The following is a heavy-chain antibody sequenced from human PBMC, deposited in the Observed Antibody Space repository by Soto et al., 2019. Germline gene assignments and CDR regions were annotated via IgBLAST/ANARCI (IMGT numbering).Heavy chain of an antibody. D-gene: IGHD1-20*01. CDR3: AKAKNDYNWDNRPPFDY. CDR1: EFTLRNYA. CDR2: ISANDVGT. J-gene: IGHJ4*02. Sequence: VGSLRLSCEASEFTLRNYAMTWVRQAPGKGLEWVSLISANDVGTYYAESVKTRFTISTDQSRNTVYLQMDSQRADDTAIYYCAKAKNDYNWDNRPPFDYWGQGTLVTVSS. V-gene: IGHV3-23*01.